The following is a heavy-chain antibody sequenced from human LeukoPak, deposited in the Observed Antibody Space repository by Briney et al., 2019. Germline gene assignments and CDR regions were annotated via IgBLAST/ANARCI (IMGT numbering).Heavy chain of an antibody. J-gene: IGHJ4*02. D-gene: IGHD6-19*01. CDR2: ISWNSGTI. CDR1: GFIFNNYA. Sequence: GGSLRLSCAGSGFIFNNYAMRWVWQPPGRGLEWVSGISWNSGTIDYADSVRGRFTISRDNAKNSLYLQMDSLRVEDTAFYYCAKDNRRHYTSGPNPDSLHWGQGALVTVSS. V-gene: IGHV3-9*01. CDR3: AKDNRRHYTSGPNPDSLH.